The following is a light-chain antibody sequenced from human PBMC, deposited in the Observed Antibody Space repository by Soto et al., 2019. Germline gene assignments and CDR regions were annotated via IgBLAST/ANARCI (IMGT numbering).Light chain of an antibody. Sequence: DIQMTQSPSSLSASVGDRVTITCRASQSIERYFNWYQQKSGKAPKFLMYATSHLQSGVPSRFSGGGSGTEFTLTISGLQPEDFGSYYCQQTYTVPYTFGQGTKLEIE. CDR3: QQTYTVPYT. J-gene: IGKJ2*01. V-gene: IGKV1-39*01. CDR1: QSIERY. CDR2: ATS.